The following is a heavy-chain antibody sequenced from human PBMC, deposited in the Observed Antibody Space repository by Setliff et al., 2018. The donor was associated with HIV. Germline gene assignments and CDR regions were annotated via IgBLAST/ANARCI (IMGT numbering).Heavy chain of an antibody. J-gene: IGHJ4*02. D-gene: IGHD3-22*01. CDR1: GFTFRNYW. CDR3: ARDREHYDSSGYSLADY. Sequence: PGGSLRLSCAASGFTFRNYWMSWVRQAPGKGLEWVANIKQDGSEKYYVDSVKGRFTVSRDNARNSLFLQMHSLRAEDTAVYYCARDREHYDSSGYSLADYWGQGTLVTVSS. V-gene: IGHV3-7*01. CDR2: IKQDGSEK.